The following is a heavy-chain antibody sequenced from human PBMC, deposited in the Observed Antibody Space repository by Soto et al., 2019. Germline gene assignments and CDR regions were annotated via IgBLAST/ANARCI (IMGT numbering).Heavy chain of an antibody. CDR3: ARERGYYYYSGMDV. CDR1: GGTFSSYA. CDR2: IIPIFGTA. Sequence: GASVKVSCKASGGTFSSYAISWVRQAPGQGLEWMGGIIPIFGTANYAQKFQGRVTITADESTSTAYMELSSLRSEDTAVYYCARERGYYYYSGMDVWGQGTTVTVSS. V-gene: IGHV1-69*13. J-gene: IGHJ6*02.